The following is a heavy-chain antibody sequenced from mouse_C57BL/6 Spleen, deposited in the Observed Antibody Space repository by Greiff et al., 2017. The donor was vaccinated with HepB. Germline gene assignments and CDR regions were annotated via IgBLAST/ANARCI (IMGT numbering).Heavy chain of an antibody. D-gene: IGHD3-2*02. CDR2: IDPETGGT. J-gene: IGHJ4*01. CDR1: GYTFTDYE. Sequence: VQLQQSGAELVRPGASVTLSCKASGYTFTDYEMHWVKQTPVHGLEWIGAIDPETGGTAYNQKFKGKAILTADKSSSTAYMELRSLTSEDSAVYYCTRLRTAQATNYYAMDYWGQGTSVTVSS. CDR3: TRLRTAQATNYYAMDY. V-gene: IGHV1-15*01.